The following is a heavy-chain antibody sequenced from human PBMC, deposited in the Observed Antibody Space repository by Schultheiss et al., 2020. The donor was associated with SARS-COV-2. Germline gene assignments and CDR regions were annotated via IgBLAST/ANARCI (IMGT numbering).Heavy chain of an antibody. CDR1: GGSFSGYY. J-gene: IGHJ6*03. Sequence: GSLRLSCAVYGGSFSGYYWSWIRQPPGKGLEWIGYISYSGITNYNPSLKSRVTISVDTSKNQFSLKLSSVTAADTAVYYCARVGVVSFWNKAYYYYYMDVWGKGTTVTVSS. D-gene: IGHD1/OR15-1a*01. CDR2: ISYSGIT. V-gene: IGHV4-59*01. CDR3: ARVGVVSFWNKAYYYYYMDV.